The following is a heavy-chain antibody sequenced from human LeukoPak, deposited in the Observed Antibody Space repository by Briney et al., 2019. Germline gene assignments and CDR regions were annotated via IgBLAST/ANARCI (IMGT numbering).Heavy chain of an antibody. Sequence: GSLRLSCAAPGLPLRTYALNGARQAQGKGLEGVQVIWYDGSNKYYADSVKGRFTISRDNSKNTLYLQMNSLRAEDTAVYYCAKSGYSYGSDYFDYWGQGTLVTVSS. D-gene: IGHD5-18*01. CDR2: IWYDGSNK. J-gene: IGHJ4*02. CDR3: AKSGYSYGSDYFDY. CDR1: GLPLRTYA. V-gene: IGHV3-33*06.